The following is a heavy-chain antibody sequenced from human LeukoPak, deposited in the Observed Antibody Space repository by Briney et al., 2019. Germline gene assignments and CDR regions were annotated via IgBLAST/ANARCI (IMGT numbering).Heavy chain of an antibody. CDR3: ARDVLRYFEKGAFDI. CDR2: INHSGST. Sequence: SETLSLTCTVSGGSISSSSYYWGWIRQPPGKGLEWIGEINHSGSTNYNPSLKSRVTISVDTSKNQFSLKLSSVTAADTAVYYCARDVLRYFEKGAFDIWGQGTMVTVSS. J-gene: IGHJ3*02. V-gene: IGHV4-39*07. D-gene: IGHD3-9*01. CDR1: GGSISSSSYY.